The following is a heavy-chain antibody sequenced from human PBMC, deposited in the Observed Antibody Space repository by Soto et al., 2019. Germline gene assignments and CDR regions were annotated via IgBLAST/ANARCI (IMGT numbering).Heavy chain of an antibody. CDR1: GGSISSGGYY. D-gene: IGHD1-1*01. J-gene: IGHJ4*02. CDR3: ARWPQLEPRFDY. Sequence: QVQLQESGPGLVKPSQTLSLTCTVSGGSISSGGYYWSWIRQHPGKGLEWIGYIYYSGGTYYNPSLKSRVTISVATSQTPFTLKLSSVTAADTAVYYCARWPQLEPRFDYWGQGTLVTVSS. CDR2: IYYSGGT. V-gene: IGHV4-31*03.